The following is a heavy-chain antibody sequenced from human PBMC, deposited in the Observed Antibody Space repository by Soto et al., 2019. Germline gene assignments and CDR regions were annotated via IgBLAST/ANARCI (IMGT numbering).Heavy chain of an antibody. Sequence: GASLKISCKGSGYSFTTYWITWVRPMPGKGLEWLGRIDPGASFTDYSPSFQGHVTISVDKSISTAFLQWSSLKASDTAMYYGAGDPSWMSRDRDSWGQRTLVTVSS. J-gene: IGHJ4*02. V-gene: IGHV5-10-1*01. CDR1: GYSFTTYW. CDR3: AGDPSWMSRDRDS. CDR2: IDPGASFT. D-gene: IGHD2-2*01.